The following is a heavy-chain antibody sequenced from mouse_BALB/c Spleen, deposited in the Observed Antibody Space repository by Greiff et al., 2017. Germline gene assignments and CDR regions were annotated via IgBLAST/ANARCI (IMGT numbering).Heavy chain of an antibody. V-gene: IGHV2-9*02. D-gene: IGHD2-1*01. J-gene: IGHJ2*01. CDR3: ARSGNYRKDYFDY. Sequence: QVQLKESGPGLVAPSQSLSITCTVSGFSLTSYGVHWVRQPPGKGLEWLGVIWAGGSTNYNSALMSRLSISKDNSKSQVFLKMNSLQTDDTAMYYCARSGNYRKDYFDYWGQGTTLTVSS. CDR2: IWAGGST. CDR1: GFSLTSYG.